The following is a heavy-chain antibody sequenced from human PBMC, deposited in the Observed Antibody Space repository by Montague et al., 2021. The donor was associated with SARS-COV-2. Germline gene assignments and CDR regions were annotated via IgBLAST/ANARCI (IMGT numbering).Heavy chain of an antibody. Sequence: SETLSLTCTVSGGSIGTYYWNWIRQSPGKGLEWLCYFYYTGSTKXRPSLKSRVTISMDTSRDQLSLRLESVPAADTAVYYCARDNYGDWGYYGLDVWGQGTQVIVSS. CDR1: GGSIGTYY. D-gene: IGHD4-17*01. V-gene: IGHV4-59*01. CDR2: FYYTGST. J-gene: IGHJ6*02. CDR3: ARDNYGDWGYYGLDV.